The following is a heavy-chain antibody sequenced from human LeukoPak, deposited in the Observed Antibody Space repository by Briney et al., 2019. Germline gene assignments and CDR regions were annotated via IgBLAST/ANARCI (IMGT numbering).Heavy chain of an antibody. CDR1: EFTFSNYA. J-gene: IGHJ4*02. V-gene: IGHV3-23*01. D-gene: IGHD3-16*01. Sequence: GGSLRLSCAASEFTFSNYAMSWVRQAPGKGLEGGSVISGSGSSTYYAASVKGRFAISRDNSKNMLYVQMNSLRAEDSAVYYCAKGAEDYVWGSIGFWGQGILVTVSS. CDR2: ISGSGSST. CDR3: AKGAEDYVWGSIGF.